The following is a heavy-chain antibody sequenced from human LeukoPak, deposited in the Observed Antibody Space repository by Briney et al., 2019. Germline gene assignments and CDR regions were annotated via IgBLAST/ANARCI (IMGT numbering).Heavy chain of an antibody. CDR3: ARGSDYYDSSGPFDY. D-gene: IGHD3-22*01. CDR2: ISSSGSTI. V-gene: IGHV3-48*03. J-gene: IGHJ4*02. CDR1: GFTFSNYA. Sequence: GGSLRLSCVASGFTFSNYAMHWVRQAPGKGLEWVSYISSSGSTIYYADSVKGRFTISRDNAKNSLYLQMNSLRAEDTAVYYCARGSDYYDSSGPFDYWGQGTLVTVSS.